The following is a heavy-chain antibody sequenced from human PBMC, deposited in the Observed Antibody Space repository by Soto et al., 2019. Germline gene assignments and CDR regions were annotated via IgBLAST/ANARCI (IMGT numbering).Heavy chain of an antibody. D-gene: IGHD3-22*01. Sequence: SETLSLTCTVSGGSISSGDYYWSWIRQPPGKGLEWIGYIYYSGSTYYNPSLKSRVTISVDTSKNQFSLKLSSVTAADTAVYYCARSGYYYDSSGYYYWVHGTLVTVSS. J-gene: IGHJ4*01. V-gene: IGHV4-30-4*01. CDR2: IYYSGST. CDR1: GGSISSGDYY. CDR3: ARSGYYYDSSGYYY.